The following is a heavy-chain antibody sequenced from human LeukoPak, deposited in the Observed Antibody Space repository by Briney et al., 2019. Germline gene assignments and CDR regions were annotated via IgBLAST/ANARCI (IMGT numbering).Heavy chain of an antibody. D-gene: IGHD4-17*01. CDR2: INPDGSQT. CDR3: ARDLGYGALDP. CDR1: GFTFSSYW. V-gene: IGHV3-7*01. J-gene: IGHJ5*02. Sequence: GGSLRLSCAASGFTFSSYWMNWVRQAPGKGLEWVALINPDGSQTHYVDSVKGRFTISRDNAENSVYLQMNSLRADDTAVYYCARDLGYGALDPWGQGTLVTVSS.